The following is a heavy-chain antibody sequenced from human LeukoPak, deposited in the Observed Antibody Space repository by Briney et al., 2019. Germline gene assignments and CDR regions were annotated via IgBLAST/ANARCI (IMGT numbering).Heavy chain of an antibody. D-gene: IGHD3-22*01. CDR3: ARARDYYDSSGYYSGAFDI. CDR1: GFTFSSYG. Sequence: GRSLRLSCAASGFTFSSYGMHWVRQAPGKGLEWVAVIWYDGSNKYYADSVEGRFTISRDNSKNTLYLQMNSLRAEDTAVYYCARARDYYDSSGYYSGAFDIWGQGTMVTVSS. CDR2: IWYDGSNK. V-gene: IGHV3-33*01. J-gene: IGHJ3*02.